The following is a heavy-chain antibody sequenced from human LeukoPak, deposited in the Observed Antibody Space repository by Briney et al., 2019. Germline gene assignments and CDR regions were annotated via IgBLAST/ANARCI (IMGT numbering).Heavy chain of an antibody. CDR2: INHSGST. CDR1: GGSFGGYY. V-gene: IGHV4-34*01. D-gene: IGHD6-6*01. CDR3: ARVNTGLWYSSSSGGYFQH. Sequence: SETLSLTCAVYGGSFGGYYWSWIRQPPGKGLEWIGEINHSGSTNYNPSLKSRVTISVDTSKNQFSLKLSSVTAADTAVYYCARVNTGLWYSSSSGGYFQHWGQGTLVTVSS. J-gene: IGHJ1*01.